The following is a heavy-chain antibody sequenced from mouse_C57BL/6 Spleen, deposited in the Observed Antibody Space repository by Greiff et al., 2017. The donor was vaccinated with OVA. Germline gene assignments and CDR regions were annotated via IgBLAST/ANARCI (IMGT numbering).Heavy chain of an antibody. Sequence: QVQLKQSGAELARPGASVKLSCKASGYTFTSYGISWVKQRTGQGLEWIGEIYPRSGNTYYNEKFKGKATLTADTSSSTAYMELRSLTSEDSAVYFCAREGSTVVASPYFDYWGQGTTLTVSS. CDR3: AREGSTVVASPYFDY. CDR1: GYTFTSYG. J-gene: IGHJ2*01. V-gene: IGHV1-81*01. CDR2: IYPRSGNT. D-gene: IGHD1-1*01.